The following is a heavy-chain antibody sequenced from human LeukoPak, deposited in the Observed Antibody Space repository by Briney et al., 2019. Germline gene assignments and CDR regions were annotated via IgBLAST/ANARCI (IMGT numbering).Heavy chain of an antibody. CDR1: GFTFSNAW. CDR2: IKSKTDGGTT. CDR3: VRGLDYFDY. V-gene: IGHV3-15*01. J-gene: IGHJ4*02. D-gene: IGHD6-6*01. Sequence: GGSLRLSCGASGFTFSNAWMNWVRQAPGKGLEWVGRIKSKTDGGTTDYAAPVKGRFTISRVDSENTLYLEMNSLQTEDTAVYYCVRGLDYFDYWGQGTLVTVSS.